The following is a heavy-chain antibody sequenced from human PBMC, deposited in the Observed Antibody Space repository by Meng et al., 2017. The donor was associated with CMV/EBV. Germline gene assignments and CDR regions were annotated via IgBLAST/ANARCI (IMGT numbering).Heavy chain of an antibody. Sequence: GSLKISCAASGFTFSSYGMHWVRQAPGKGLEWVAFIRYDGSNKYYADSVKGRFTISRDNSKNTLYLQMNSLRAEDTAVYYCAKDKQYYDSSGWIDYWGQGTLVTVSS. CDR1: GFTFSSYG. CDR3: AKDKQYYDSSGWIDY. D-gene: IGHD3-22*01. V-gene: IGHV3-30*02. J-gene: IGHJ4*02. CDR2: IRYDGSNK.